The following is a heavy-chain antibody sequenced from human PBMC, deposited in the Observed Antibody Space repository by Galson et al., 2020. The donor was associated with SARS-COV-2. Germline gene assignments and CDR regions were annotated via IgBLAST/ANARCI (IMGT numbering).Heavy chain of an antibody. D-gene: IGHD5-12*01. J-gene: IGHJ5*02. Sequence: KIGESLKISCAASGFTFSDYYMSWIRQAPGKGLEWVSYISSSSSSYTNYADSVKGRFTISRDNAKNSLYLQMNSLRAEDTAVYYCAAERGYSGYDSIGTFDPWGQGTLVTVSS. CDR2: ISSSSSSYT. V-gene: IGHV3-11*06. CDR1: GFTFSDYY. CDR3: AAERGYSGYDSIGTFDP.